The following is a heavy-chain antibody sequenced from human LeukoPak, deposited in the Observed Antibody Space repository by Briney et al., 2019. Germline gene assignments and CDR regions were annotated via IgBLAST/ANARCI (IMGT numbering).Heavy chain of an antibody. J-gene: IGHJ3*02. CDR3: VRSYGSGESVGALDI. D-gene: IGHD3-10*01. CDR1: GGSISSGGYY. V-gene: IGHV4-31*03. Sequence: PSQTLSLTCTVSGGSISSGGYYWNWIRQLPGKGLEWIGCIYYSGIAYYNPSLKSRVSISVDTSNNQFSLNLNSVTAADTAVYYCVRSYGSGESVGALDIWGQGTMVTVSS. CDR2: IYYSGIA.